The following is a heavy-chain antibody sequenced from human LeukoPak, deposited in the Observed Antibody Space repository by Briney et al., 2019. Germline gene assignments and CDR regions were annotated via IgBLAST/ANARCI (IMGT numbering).Heavy chain of an antibody. V-gene: IGHV4-30-2*01. J-gene: IGHJ2*01. Sequence: ASETLSLTCAVSGGSVSNGAYSWNWIRQPPGKGLEWIGYTYHTGSTYYNPSLKNRVTVSVDTSKNQFSLKLSSVTAADTAVYYCARGLLGPQYFDLWGRGTLVTVSS. CDR2: TYHTGST. CDR1: GGSVSNGAYS. D-gene: IGHD3-16*01. CDR3: ARGLLGPQYFDL.